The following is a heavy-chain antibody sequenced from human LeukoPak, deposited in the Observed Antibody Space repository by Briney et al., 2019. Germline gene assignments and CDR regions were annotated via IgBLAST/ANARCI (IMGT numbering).Heavy chain of an antibody. Sequence: PWGSLRLSCAASGFTFSSYWMHWVRQAPGKGLAWVSRINSDGSSTSYADSVKGRFTISRDNAKNSLYLQMNSLRAEDTAMYYCAGDLKWELGRDAFDVWGQGTMVTVSS. CDR3: AGDLKWELGRDAFDV. CDR1: GFTFSSYW. CDR2: INSDGSST. J-gene: IGHJ3*01. V-gene: IGHV3-74*01. D-gene: IGHD1-26*01.